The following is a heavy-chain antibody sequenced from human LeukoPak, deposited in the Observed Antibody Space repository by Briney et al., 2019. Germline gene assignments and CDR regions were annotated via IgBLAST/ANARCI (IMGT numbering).Heavy chain of an antibody. Sequence: AAVKVSCKASGYSFTDYYMHWVRQAPGQGLEWMGWINPNSGGTNYAQKFQGRVTMTRDTSISTAYMELNRLRSDDTAVYYCALWEIVHYAFDFWGQGTMVTVSS. D-gene: IGHD5-12*01. CDR1: GYSFTDYY. CDR3: ALWEIVHYAFDF. V-gene: IGHV1-2*02. CDR2: INPNSGGT. J-gene: IGHJ3*01.